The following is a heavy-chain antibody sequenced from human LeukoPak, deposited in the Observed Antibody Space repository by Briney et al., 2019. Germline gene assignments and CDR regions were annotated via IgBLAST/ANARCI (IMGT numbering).Heavy chain of an antibody. CDR2: ISYDGSNK. Sequence: PGRSLRLSWAASGFTFSSYAMHWVRQAPGKGLEWVAVISYDGSNKYYADSVKGRFTISRDNSKNTLYLQMNSLRAEDTAVYYCARARGYYYYGMDVWGQGTTVTVSS. J-gene: IGHJ6*02. V-gene: IGHV3-30-3*01. CDR1: GFTFSSYA. CDR3: ARARGYYYYGMDV. D-gene: IGHD3-10*01.